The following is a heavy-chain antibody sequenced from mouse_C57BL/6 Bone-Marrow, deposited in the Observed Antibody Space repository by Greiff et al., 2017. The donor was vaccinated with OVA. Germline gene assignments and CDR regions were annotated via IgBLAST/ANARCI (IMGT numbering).Heavy chain of an antibody. Sequence: EVQVVESGGGLVKPGWSLKLSCAASGFTFSSYAMSWVRPTPEKRLGWVATISDGGSYTYYPDKVKDGFTISRDKAKNNLYLQMSDMKSEDIAMYYCERDRGVFEYWGQGTLVPVSA. J-gene: IGHJ3*01. CDR3: ERDRGVFEY. V-gene: IGHV5-4*01. CDR1: GFTFSSYA. CDR2: ISDGGSYT.